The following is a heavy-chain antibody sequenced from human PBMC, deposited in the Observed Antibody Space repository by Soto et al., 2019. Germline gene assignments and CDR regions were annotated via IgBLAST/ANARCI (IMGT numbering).Heavy chain of an antibody. D-gene: IGHD2-2*02. CDR2: ISYDGSNK. Sequence: QVQLVESGGGVVQPGRSLRLSCAASGFTFSSYAMHWVRQAPGKGLEWVAVISYDGSNKYYADSVKGRFTISRDNSKNTRYLQMNSLRAEDTAVYYCAREGLGPAATPWFDYWGQGTLVTVSS. J-gene: IGHJ4*02. CDR3: AREGLGPAATPWFDY. V-gene: IGHV3-30-3*01. CDR1: GFTFSSYA.